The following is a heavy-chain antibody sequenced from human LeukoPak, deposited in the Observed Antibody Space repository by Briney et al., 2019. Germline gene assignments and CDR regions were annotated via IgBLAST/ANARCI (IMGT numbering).Heavy chain of an antibody. J-gene: IGHJ4*02. V-gene: IGHV4-39*01. CDR3: ARYSNYYDSSGYRTGFDY. D-gene: IGHD3-22*01. CDR2: IYYTGST. Sequence: PSETLSLTCTVSGGSISSSSYYWGWIRKPPGKGLEWIGSIYYTGSTYYNPSLKSRVTISVDTSKNQFSLKLSSVTAADTAVYYCARYSNYYDSSGYRTGFDYWGQGTLVTVSS. CDR1: GGSISSSSYY.